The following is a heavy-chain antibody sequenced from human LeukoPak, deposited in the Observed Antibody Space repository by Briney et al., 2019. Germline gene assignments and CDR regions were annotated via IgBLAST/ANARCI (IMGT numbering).Heavy chain of an antibody. V-gene: IGHV4-59*08. CDR1: GGPITSHY. CDR2: IFYTGSV. J-gene: IGHJ3*02. CDR3: ARRPVARRADVFDI. D-gene: IGHD5-12*01. Sequence: PSETLSLTCSVSGGPITSHYWNWIRQPPGKGPEWIGSIFYTGSVNYNPSLRGRIAMSTDTSKKQISLSLTSVTAADTAVYYCARRPVARRADVFDIWGHGTMVTVSS.